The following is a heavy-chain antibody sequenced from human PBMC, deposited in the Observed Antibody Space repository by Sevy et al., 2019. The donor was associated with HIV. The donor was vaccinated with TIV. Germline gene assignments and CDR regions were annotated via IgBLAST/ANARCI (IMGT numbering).Heavy chain of an antibody. CDR1: GGSISSSSYY. V-gene: IGHV4-39*01. D-gene: IGHD6-19*01. Sequence: SETLSLTCTVSGGSISSSSYYRGWIRQPPGKGLEWIGSIYYSGSTYYNPSLKSRVTISVDTSKNQFSLKLSSVTAADTAVYYCARLAVAGTPYPNYFDYWGQGTLVTVSS. J-gene: IGHJ4*02. CDR3: ARLAVAGTPYPNYFDY. CDR2: IYYSGST.